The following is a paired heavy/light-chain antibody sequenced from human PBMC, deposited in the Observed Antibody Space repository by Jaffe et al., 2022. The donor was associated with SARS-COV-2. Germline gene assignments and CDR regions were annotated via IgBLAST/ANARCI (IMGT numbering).Light chain of an antibody. V-gene: IGLV2-14*01. J-gene: IGLJ1*01. CDR2: EVT. CDR3: SSYTTSSTYV. Sequence: QSALTQPASVSGSPGQSITISCTGTSSDVGGYNFVSWYQQHPGKAPKIIIYEVTNRPPWVSHRFSGSKSGNTASLTISGLQTEDEADYFCSSYTTSSTYVFATGTKVTVL. CDR1: SSDVGGYNF.
Heavy chain of an antibody. CDR2: IFWDDEK. CDR1: GFSLSTSGVG. Sequence: QITLKESGPTLVKPTQTLTLTCTFSGFSLSTSGVGVGWIRQPPGKAPEWLALIFWDDEKRYSPSLNNRLTITTDTSKNQVVLRLTDMDPVDTATYFCAHRPAYSYGFWNWGQGTLVTVSS. V-gene: IGHV2-5*02. D-gene: IGHD5-18*01. J-gene: IGHJ4*02. CDR3: AHRPAYSYGFWN.